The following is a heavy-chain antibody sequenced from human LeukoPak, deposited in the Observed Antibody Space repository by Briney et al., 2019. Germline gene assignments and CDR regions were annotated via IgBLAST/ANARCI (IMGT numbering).Heavy chain of an antibody. Sequence: GASVKVSCKASGGTFSSYAISWVRQAPRQGLEWMGGIIPIFGTANYAQKFQGRVTITADESTSTAYMELSSLRSEDTAVYYCARDPSYWTGSDYWGQGTLVTVSS. V-gene: IGHV1-69*13. J-gene: IGHJ4*02. CDR2: IIPIFGTA. D-gene: IGHD1-26*01. CDR1: GGTFSSYA. CDR3: ARDPSYWTGSDY.